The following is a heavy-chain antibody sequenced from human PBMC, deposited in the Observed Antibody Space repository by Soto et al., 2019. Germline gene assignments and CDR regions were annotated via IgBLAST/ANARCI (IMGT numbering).Heavy chain of an antibody. Sequence: LRLSCAASGFTFRTYAMTWVRQAPGKGLEWVSTISGSGDTTYYADSVKGRFTISRDNSKSTLYLQMNSLRAGDTAIYYCAGIKLWPYFDYWGQGTLVTV. J-gene: IGHJ4*02. CDR3: AGIKLWPYFDY. CDR1: GFTFRTYA. V-gene: IGHV3-23*01. D-gene: IGHD2-15*01. CDR2: ISGSGDTT.